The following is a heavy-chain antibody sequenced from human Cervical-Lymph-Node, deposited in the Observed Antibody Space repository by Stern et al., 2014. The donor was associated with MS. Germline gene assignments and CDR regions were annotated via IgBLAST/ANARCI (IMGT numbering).Heavy chain of an antibody. CDR3: AKEDTAMVSYYYGMDV. CDR2: ISYDGSYK. D-gene: IGHD5-18*01. CDR1: GFTFSLYG. Sequence: VQLLESGGGVVQPGRSLRLSCAASGFTFSLYGMHWVRQAPGKGLDWVAVISYDGSYKYYADSVKGRFTISRDNSKNTLYLQMNSLRAEDTAVYYCAKEDTAMVSYYYGMDVWGQGTTVTVSS. J-gene: IGHJ6*02. V-gene: IGHV3-30*18.